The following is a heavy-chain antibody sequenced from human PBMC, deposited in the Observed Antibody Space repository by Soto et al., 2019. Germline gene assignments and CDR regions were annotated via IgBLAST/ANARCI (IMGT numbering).Heavy chain of an antibody. V-gene: IGHV3-30-3*01. J-gene: IGHJ6*02. Sequence: QVQLVESGGGVVQPGRSLRLSCAASGFTFRSYALHWVRQAPGKGLEWVAVISYDGSNKYYADSGRGRFTSSRDNSKNTLYLQMNSLRAEDTAVYYCARDIVATIGLGYYYYYGMDVWGQGTTVTVSS. CDR2: ISYDGSNK. D-gene: IGHD5-12*01. CDR3: ARDIVATIGLGYYYYYGMDV. CDR1: GFTFRSYA.